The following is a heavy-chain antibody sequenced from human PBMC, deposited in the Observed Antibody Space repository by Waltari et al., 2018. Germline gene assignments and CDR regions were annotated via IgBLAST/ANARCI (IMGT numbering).Heavy chain of an antibody. CDR1: EYTFIPLT. CDR3: ARDYCDRTYCHGMDV. J-gene: IGHJ6*02. V-gene: IGHV3-30*04. Sequence: QVQLVVSGGGVVQPGRSLRLSRQGSEYTFIPLTLHWVSQAPGKGLEWVAVISYNERNIYYVDSVKGRFTISRDNSKKMLYLQMNSLRGEDTAVYYCARDYCDRTYCHGMDVWGQGTTVTVSS. CDR2: ISYNERNI. D-gene: IGHD3-22*01.